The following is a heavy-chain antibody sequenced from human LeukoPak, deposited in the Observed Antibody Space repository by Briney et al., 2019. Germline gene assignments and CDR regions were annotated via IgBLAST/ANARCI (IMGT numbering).Heavy chain of an antibody. Sequence: GGSLRLSYAASGFTFSSYAMSWVRQAPGKGLEWVSAISGSGGSTYYADSVKGRFTISRDNFKNTLYLQMNSLRAEDTAVYYCAKDRTAGATNPFDYWGQGTLVTVSS. J-gene: IGHJ4*02. CDR3: AKDRTAGATNPFDY. D-gene: IGHD1-26*01. CDR1: GFTFSSYA. V-gene: IGHV3-23*01. CDR2: ISGSGGST.